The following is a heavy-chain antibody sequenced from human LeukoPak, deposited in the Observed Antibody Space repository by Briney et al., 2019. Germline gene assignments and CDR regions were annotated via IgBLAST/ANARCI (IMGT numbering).Heavy chain of an antibody. CDR3: ARAPLGRYCSGGSCYSSSGAVDF. D-gene: IGHD2-15*01. CDR2: IKRDGSEK. V-gene: IGHV3-7*01. J-gene: IGHJ3*01. Sequence: GGSPRLSCAASGFTFSSYWMSWVRQAPGKGPEWVANIKRDGSEKYYVDSVRGRFTISRDNAENSLYLQMNSLRAEDTAVYYCARAPLGRYCSGGSCYSSSGAVDFWGQGTMVTVSS. CDR1: GFTFSSYW.